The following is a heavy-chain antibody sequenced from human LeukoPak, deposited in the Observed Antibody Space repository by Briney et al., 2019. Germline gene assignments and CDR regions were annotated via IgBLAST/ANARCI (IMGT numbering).Heavy chain of an antibody. J-gene: IGHJ4*02. CDR2: IYYSGTT. CDR1: GGSFSGYY. CDR3: ARHQLRGFLDDN. D-gene: IGHD3-10*01. Sequence: SETLSLTCAVYGGSFSGYYWSWIRQPPGKGLEWIGCIYYSGTTNYNPSLQSRVSISIDTSKKQFSLSLTSVTAADTAVYYCARHQLRGFLDDNWGQGTLVTVSS. V-gene: IGHV4-59*08.